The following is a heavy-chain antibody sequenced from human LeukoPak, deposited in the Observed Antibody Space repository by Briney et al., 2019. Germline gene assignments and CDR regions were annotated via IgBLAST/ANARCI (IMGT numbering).Heavy chain of an antibody. J-gene: IGHJ3*01. D-gene: IGHD6-13*01. V-gene: IGHV3-23*01. CDR1: GFTFSNYA. CDR3: AKDRSSSSWFDGYDF. CDR2: ISGSGGTT. Sequence: GGSLRLSCAASGFTFSNYAMSWVRQAPGKGLEWVSAISGSGGTTYYADSVKGRFTISRDNSKNTLFLQMNSLRAEDTAVYYCAKDRSSSSWFDGYDFWGQGTVVTVSS.